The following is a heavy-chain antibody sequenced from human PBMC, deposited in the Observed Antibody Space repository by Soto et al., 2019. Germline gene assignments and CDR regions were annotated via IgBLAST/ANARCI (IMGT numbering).Heavy chain of an antibody. J-gene: IGHJ4*02. D-gene: IGHD2-2*01. Sequence: QVPLVQSGAEVKKPGASVKVSCKASGYTFTSYGISWVRQAPGQGLEWMGWISAYNGNTNYAQKLQGRVTMTTDTSTSTAYMELRSLRSDDTAVYYCARTARAYCSSTSCYFNYWGQGTLVTVSS. CDR3: ARTARAYCSSTSCYFNY. CDR1: GYTFTSYG. V-gene: IGHV1-18*01. CDR2: ISAYNGNT.